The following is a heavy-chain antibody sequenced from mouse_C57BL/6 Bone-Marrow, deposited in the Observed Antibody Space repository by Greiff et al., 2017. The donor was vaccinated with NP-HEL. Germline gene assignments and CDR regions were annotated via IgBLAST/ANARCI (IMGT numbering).Heavy chain of an antibody. Sequence: QVQLQQSGAELARPGASVKLSCKASGYTFTSYGISWVKQRTGQGLEWIGEIYPRSGNTYYNEKLKGKATLTADNSSSTAYMELRSLTSEESAVYFCAKEGVYEYEGAWFAYWGQGTLVTVSA. CDR2: IYPRSGNT. V-gene: IGHV1-81*01. D-gene: IGHD2-4*01. CDR1: GYTFTSYG. J-gene: IGHJ3*01. CDR3: AKEGVYEYEGAWFAY.